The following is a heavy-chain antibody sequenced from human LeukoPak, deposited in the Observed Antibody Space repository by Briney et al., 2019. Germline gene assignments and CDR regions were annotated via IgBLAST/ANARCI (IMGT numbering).Heavy chain of an antibody. J-gene: IGHJ4*02. D-gene: IGHD6-13*01. Sequence: GGSLRLSCAASGFTFSSYAMTWVRQAPGKGLEWVXXISGASGGSTYYADSVKGRFTISRDNSKNTLYLQMNSLRAEDTALYYCARGGSSSWYPNFDYWGQGTLVTVSS. CDR2: ISGASGGST. V-gene: IGHV3-23*01. CDR3: ARGGSSSWYPNFDY. CDR1: GFTFSSYA.